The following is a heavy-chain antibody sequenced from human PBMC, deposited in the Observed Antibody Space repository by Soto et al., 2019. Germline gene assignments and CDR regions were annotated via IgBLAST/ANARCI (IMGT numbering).Heavy chain of an antibody. V-gene: IGHV3-23*03. Sequence: QLLESGGNLVQPGGSLRLSCAAAGFTFSTYTMSGVRQAPGKGPEWVAGCYGGGSTSTFYADSVKGRFTISRDNSKNMLFLQMNSLRAEDTAVYYCTKYRHPDGIWSFDCWGQGTLVTVSS. CDR3: TKYRHPDGIWSFDC. CDR2: CYGGGSTST. CDR1: GFTFSTYT. D-gene: IGHD3-3*01. J-gene: IGHJ4*02.